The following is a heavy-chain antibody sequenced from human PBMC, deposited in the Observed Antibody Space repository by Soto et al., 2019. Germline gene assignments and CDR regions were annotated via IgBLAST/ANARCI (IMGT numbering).Heavy chain of an antibody. Sequence: QVQLVESGGGVVQPGRSLRLSCAASGFTFSSYAMHWVRQAPGKGLEWVAVISYDGSNKYYADSVKGRFTISRDNAKNSLYLQMNSLRAEDTAVYYCARDNYDILTGYYRYFDYWGQGTLVTVSS. D-gene: IGHD3-9*01. V-gene: IGHV3-30-3*01. J-gene: IGHJ4*02. CDR2: ISYDGSNK. CDR1: GFTFSSYA. CDR3: ARDNYDILTGYYRYFDY.